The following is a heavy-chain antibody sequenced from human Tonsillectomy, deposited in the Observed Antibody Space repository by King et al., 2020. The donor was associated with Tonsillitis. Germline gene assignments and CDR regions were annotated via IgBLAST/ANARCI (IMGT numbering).Heavy chain of an antibody. CDR2: IRYDGSNK. Sequence: LVESGGGVVQPGGSLRLSCAASGFTFSSYGMHWVRQAPGKGLEWVAFIRYDGSNKYYADSVKGRFTISRDNSKNTLYLQMNSLRAEDTAVYYCAKDLGGGYWEITYYFDFWGQGTLVTVSS. V-gene: IGHV3-30*02. J-gene: IGHJ4*02. CDR3: AKDLGGGYWEITYYFDF. D-gene: IGHD5-24*01. CDR1: GFTFSSYG.